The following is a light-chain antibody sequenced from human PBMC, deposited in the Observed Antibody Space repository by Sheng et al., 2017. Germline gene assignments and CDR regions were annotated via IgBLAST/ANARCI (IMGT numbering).Light chain of an antibody. J-gene: IGKJ2*01. Sequence: DIQLTQSPSFLSASVGDRVTITCRASQGMSSYLAWYQQKPGKVPELLIYGASTLQSGVPSRFSGSGSGTDFNLTISSLQPEDFATYYCQKINSAPYIFGQGTKLEIK. V-gene: IGKV1-9*01. CDR3: QKINSAPYI. CDR2: GAS. CDR1: QGMSSY.